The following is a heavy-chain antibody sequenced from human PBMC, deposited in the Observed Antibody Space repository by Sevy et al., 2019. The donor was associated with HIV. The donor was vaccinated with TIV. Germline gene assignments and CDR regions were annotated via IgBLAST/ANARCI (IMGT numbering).Heavy chain of an antibody. J-gene: IGHJ5*02. D-gene: IGHD6-13*01. V-gene: IGHV3-74*01. CDR2: INTDGSST. CDR1: GFTFSSYW. CDR3: ARDRGSSSWYNWFDP. Sequence: GGSLRLSCAASGFTFSSYWLHWVRQAPGKGLVWVSRINTDGSSTTYADSVKGLFTISRDNAKNTLYLQMNSLRAEDTAVYYCARDRGSSSWYNWFDPWGQGTLVTVSS.